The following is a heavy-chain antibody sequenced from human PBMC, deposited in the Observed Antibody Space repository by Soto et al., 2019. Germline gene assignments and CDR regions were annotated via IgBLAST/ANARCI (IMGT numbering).Heavy chain of an antibody. V-gene: IGHV1-2*02. Sequence: ASVKVSCKASGYTFTAYYMHWVRQAPGQGLEWMGWVSPTSGATNYAQKFQGRVTMTRDTSISTAYLELSSLRSDDTAVYYCARQPVMTVAGTAGNWFDPWGQGTLVTVSS. CDR1: GYTFTAYY. CDR3: ARQPVMTVAGTAGNWFDP. D-gene: IGHD6-19*01. J-gene: IGHJ5*02. CDR2: VSPTSGAT.